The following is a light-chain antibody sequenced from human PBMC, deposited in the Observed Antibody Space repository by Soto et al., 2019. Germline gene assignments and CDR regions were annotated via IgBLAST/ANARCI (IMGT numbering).Light chain of an antibody. V-gene: IGLV2-14*03. CDR3: SSYASSRNML. CDR2: NVT. J-gene: IGLJ2*01. Sequence: QSALTQPASVSGSPGQSITISCAGTSSDVGRYNYVSWYQHHPGKAPKLIIYNVTNRPSGVSNRFSGSKSGNTASLTISGLQAEDEADYYCSSYASSRNMLFGGGTKLTVL. CDR1: SSDVGRYNY.